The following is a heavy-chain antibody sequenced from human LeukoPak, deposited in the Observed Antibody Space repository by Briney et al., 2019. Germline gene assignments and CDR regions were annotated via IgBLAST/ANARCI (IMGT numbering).Heavy chain of an antibody. J-gene: IGHJ4*02. Sequence: GGSPRLSCAASGFPFSDYHMTWIRQAPGKGLEWIAYISSRGSDTYYADSVKGRFTISRDNAKNSVYLQINSLRAEDKAVYYCASGEGSGSDYWGQGTLVTVSS. CDR2: ISSRGSDT. CDR3: ASGEGSGSDY. D-gene: IGHD3-10*01. CDR1: GFPFSDYH. V-gene: IGHV3-11*04.